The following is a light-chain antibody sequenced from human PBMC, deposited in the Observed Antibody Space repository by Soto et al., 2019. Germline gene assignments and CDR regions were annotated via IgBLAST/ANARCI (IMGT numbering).Light chain of an antibody. V-gene: IGKV3-11*01. CDR3: QHYNSYSEA. Sequence: EIVLAQYPASLSLSPGEIATLPCRASQSVSRYLAWYQQKPGQAPRLLIYDVSTRATGIPARFSGSGSGTDFTLTITSLEPEDFAVYYCQHYNSYSEAFGQGTKVDI. CDR1: QSVSRY. CDR2: DVS. J-gene: IGKJ1*01.